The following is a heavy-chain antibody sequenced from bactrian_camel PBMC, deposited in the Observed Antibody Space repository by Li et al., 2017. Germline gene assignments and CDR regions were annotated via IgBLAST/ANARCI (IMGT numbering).Heavy chain of an antibody. CDR3: VKDDWGWSSGS. CDR1: GITFSRHD. CDR2: IDSGGGS. J-gene: IGHJ6*01. D-gene: IGHD5*01. Sequence: VQLVESGGGLVQPGESLRLSCVASGITFSRHDMSWVRQAPGMGLEYVTAIDSGGGSYYPDSVKGRFTISRDNAKNSVYLQMNSLKPEDTAVYYCVKDDWGWSSGSWGQGTQVTVS. V-gene: IGHV3S40*01.